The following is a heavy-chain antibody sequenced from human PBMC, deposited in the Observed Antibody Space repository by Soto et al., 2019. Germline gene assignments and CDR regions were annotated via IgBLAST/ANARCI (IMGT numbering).Heavy chain of an antibody. J-gene: IGHJ5*02. D-gene: IGHD1-26*01. CDR1: GGSISSSSYY. CDR3: ARIGGGSYLGWFDP. V-gene: IGHV4-39*01. CDR2: IYYSGST. Sequence: QLQLQESGPGLVKPSETLSLTCTVSGGSISSSSYYWGWIRQPPGKGLEWIGSIYYSGSTYYNPCLNSRFTISVDTSKNHSSLKLSSVTAADTAVYYCARIGGGSYLGWFDPWGQGTLVTVSS.